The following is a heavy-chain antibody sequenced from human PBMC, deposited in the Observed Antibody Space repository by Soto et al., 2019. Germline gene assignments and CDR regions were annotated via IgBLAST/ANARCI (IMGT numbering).Heavy chain of an antibody. CDR3: ARQGGGDMRLTSYSYGMDV. Sequence: GESLKISCEGSGYSFSSYWTAWVRQMPGKGLEWMGIIYPGDSDTRYSPSFQGQVTISADKSIRTAYLQWSSLKASDTAIYYCARQGGGDMRLTSYSYGMDVWGQGTTVTVSS. J-gene: IGHJ6*02. D-gene: IGHD3-16*01. CDR2: IYPGDSDT. V-gene: IGHV5-51*01. CDR1: GYSFSSYW.